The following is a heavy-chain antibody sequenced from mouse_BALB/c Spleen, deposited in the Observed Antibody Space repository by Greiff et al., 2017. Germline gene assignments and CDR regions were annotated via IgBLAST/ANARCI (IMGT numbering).Heavy chain of an antibody. D-gene: IGHD2-1*01. CDR1: GYTFTDYE. CDR3: TRGDGNYDY. V-gene: IGHV1-15*01. CDR2: IDPETGGT. J-gene: IGHJ2*01. Sequence: QVQLQQSGAELVRPGASVTLSCKASGYTFTDYEMHWVKQTPVHGLEWIGAIDPETGGTAYNQKFKGKATLTADKSSSTAYMELRSLTSEDSAVYYCTRGDGNYDYWGQGTTLTVSS.